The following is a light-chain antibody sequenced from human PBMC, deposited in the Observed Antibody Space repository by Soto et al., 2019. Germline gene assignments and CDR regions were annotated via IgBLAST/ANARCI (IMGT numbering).Light chain of an antibody. CDR2: DVS. J-gene: IGLJ2*01. Sequence: QSALTQPASVSGSPGQSITISCTGTSSDVGYYNSVSWYQRNPCKVPNLIIYDVSSRPSGVSNRFSGFKSGNTASLTISGLQAEDEADYYCSSYPSSETHVLFGGGTKLTVL. V-gene: IGLV2-14*03. CDR1: SSDVGYYNS. CDR3: SSYPSSETHVL.